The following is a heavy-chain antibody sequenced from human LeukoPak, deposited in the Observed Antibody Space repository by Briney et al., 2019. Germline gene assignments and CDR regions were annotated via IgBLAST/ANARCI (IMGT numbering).Heavy chain of an antibody. CDR2: IRRGRHTI. Sequence: GGSLRLSCAASGFSFSGYSLNWFRQPPGQGLEWISYIRRGRHTIYYADSVRGRLNISRDEAKNSLYLQMNSLSAEDTGIYYCSRETTSGYWGQGTLVTVSS. CDR3: SRETTSGY. CDR1: GFSFSGYS. V-gene: IGHV3-48*01. J-gene: IGHJ4*02. D-gene: IGHD1-1*01.